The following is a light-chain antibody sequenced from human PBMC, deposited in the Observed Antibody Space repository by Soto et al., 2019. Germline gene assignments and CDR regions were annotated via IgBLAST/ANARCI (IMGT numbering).Light chain of an antibody. Sequence: QAVVTQPASVSGSPGQSITISCTGTSSDVGGYNYVSWYQQHPGKAPELMIYEVSNRPSGVSNRFSGSKSGNTASLIISGLQAEDEADYYCTSYTSSSTLVFGGGTKLTVL. CDR3: TSYTSSSTLV. CDR1: SSDVGGYNY. CDR2: EVS. V-gene: IGLV2-14*01. J-gene: IGLJ2*01.